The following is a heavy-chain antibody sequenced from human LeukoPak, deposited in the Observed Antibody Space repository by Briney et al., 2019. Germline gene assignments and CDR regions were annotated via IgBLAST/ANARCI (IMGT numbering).Heavy chain of an antibody. CDR3: ARDRRQYSSSWYRQGGLDY. J-gene: IGHJ4*02. CDR2: IYYSGST. D-gene: IGHD6-13*01. CDR1: GGSISSSSYY. Sequence: SETLSLTCTVSGGSISSSSYYWGWIRQPPGKGLEWIGNIYYSGSTGYNPSLKSRVTTSLDTSKNQFSLKLSSVTAADTAVYYCARDRRQYSSSWYRQGGLDYWGQGTLVTVSS. V-gene: IGHV4-39*07.